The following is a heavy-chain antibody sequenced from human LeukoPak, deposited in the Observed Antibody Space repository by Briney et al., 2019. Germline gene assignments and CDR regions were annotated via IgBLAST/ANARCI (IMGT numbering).Heavy chain of an antibody. Sequence: PGGSLRLSCAASGFTFSNYAMSWVRQAPGKGLEWVGTIHPDGDTTTYAQNFQGRVTMTRDTSTSTVYMDLSSLRSQDTAVYYCAREAIAAGKNFDYWGQGTQVTVSS. J-gene: IGHJ4*02. CDR3: AREAIAAGKNFDY. CDR1: GFTFSNYA. D-gene: IGHD6-25*01. CDR2: IHPDGDTT. V-gene: IGHV1-46*01.